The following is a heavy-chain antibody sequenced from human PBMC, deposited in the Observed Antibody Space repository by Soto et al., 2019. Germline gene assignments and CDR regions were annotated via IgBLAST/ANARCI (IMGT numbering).Heavy chain of an antibody. CDR3: ARYIPGVRYYGMDV. CDR2: IGESATPT. V-gene: IGHV3-23*01. J-gene: IGHJ6*04. D-gene: IGHD2-2*01. CDR1: GFPFSSYA. Sequence: EVQLLESGGGLVQPGGSLRLSCAASGFPFSSYAMKCVHQAPGKGLAWVSLIGESATPTYYADSVKGRFTISRDNSGNTLFLEMYSLSAEDTAVYYCARYIPGVRYYGMDVWGEGTTVTVSS.